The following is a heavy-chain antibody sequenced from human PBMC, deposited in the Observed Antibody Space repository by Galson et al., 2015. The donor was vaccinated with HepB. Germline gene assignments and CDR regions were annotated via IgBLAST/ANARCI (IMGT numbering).Heavy chain of an antibody. CDR1: GFTFSSYW. Sequence: SLRLSCAASGFTFSSYWTHWVRQAPGRGLVWVSRINSDGSSTSYADSVKGRFTISRDNAKNTLYLQMNSLRAEDTAVYYCARPPLPGYSSGWYFGAGFDYWGQGTLVTVSS. J-gene: IGHJ4*02. V-gene: IGHV3-74*01. CDR3: ARPPLPGYSSGWYFGAGFDY. CDR2: INSDGSST. D-gene: IGHD6-19*01.